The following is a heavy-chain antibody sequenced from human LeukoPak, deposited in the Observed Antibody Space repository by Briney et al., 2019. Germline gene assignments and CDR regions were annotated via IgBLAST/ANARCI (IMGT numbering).Heavy chain of an antibody. CDR2: IKQDGSEK. D-gene: IGHD1-26*01. CDR3: ARDRRWELTTPFDY. CDR1: GGSFSGYY. V-gene: IGHV3-7*01. J-gene: IGHJ4*02. Sequence: PSETLSLTCAVYGGSFSGYYWSWVRQAPGKGLEWVANIKQDGSEKYYVDSVKGRFTISRDNAKNSLYLQMNSLRAEDTAVYYCARDRRWELTTPFDYWGQGTLVIVSS.